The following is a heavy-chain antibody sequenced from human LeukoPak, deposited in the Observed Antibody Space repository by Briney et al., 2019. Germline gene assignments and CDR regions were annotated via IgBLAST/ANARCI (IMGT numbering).Heavy chain of an antibody. Sequence: SETLSLTCIVSGVSINSRYWGWIRQPAGKGLEWIGHIYSSGSTYYNPSLKSRVTMSVDTSTNHFYLKLTSVTAADTALYYCARRWTGENTFDIWGQGTMVTVSS. CDR3: ARRWTGENTFDI. CDR1: GVSINSRY. V-gene: IGHV4-4*07. CDR2: IYSSGST. D-gene: IGHD3/OR15-3a*01. J-gene: IGHJ3*02.